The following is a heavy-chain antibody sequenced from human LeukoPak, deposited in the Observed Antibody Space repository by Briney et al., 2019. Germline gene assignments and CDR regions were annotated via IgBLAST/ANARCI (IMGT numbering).Heavy chain of an antibody. CDR2: INHSGST. CDR1: GGSFSGYY. CDR3: ARETKKRAHDYRFDY. J-gene: IGHJ4*02. V-gene: IGHV4-34*01. D-gene: IGHD4-11*01. Sequence: SETLSLTCAVYGGSFSGYYWSWIRQPPGKGLEWVGEINHSGSTNYNPSLKSRVTISVDTSKNQFSLKLSSVTAADTAVYYCARETKKRAHDYRFDYWGQGTLVTVSS.